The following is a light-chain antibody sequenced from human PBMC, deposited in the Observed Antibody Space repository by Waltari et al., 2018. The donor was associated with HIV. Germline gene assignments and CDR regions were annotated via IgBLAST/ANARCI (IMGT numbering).Light chain of an antibody. J-gene: IGKJ1*01. CDR2: WAS. Sequence: DIVMTQSPESLAVSLGERTTINCKASQSILHGSNDKNYLAWYQQRAGQSPKLLIYWASTRESGVPERFNGSVSGTDFTLTICSLQAEDVAVYYCQQYDKTPWTFGRGTQVDLK. CDR3: QQYDKTPWT. CDR1: QSILHGSNDKNY. V-gene: IGKV4-1*01.